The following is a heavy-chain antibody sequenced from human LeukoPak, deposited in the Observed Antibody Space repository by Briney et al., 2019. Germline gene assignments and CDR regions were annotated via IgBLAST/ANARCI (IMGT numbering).Heavy chain of an antibody. Sequence: GGSLRLSCAASGFTFSSYDMSWVRQAPGKGLEWVSTISGSGGSTYYADSVKSRFTISRDNSKNTLYLRMNSLRAEDTAVYYCAKDVGREVDTADYWGQGTLVTISS. CDR2: ISGSGGST. D-gene: IGHD5-18*01. V-gene: IGHV3-23*01. CDR1: GFTFSSYD. CDR3: AKDVGREVDTADY. J-gene: IGHJ4*02.